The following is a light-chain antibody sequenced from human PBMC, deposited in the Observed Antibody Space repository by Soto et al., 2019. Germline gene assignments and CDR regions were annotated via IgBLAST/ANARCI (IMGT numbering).Light chain of an antibody. J-gene: IGLJ2*01. Sequence: QSALTQPPSVSGTPGQRVSISCSEDSSTFANNYVHWYQQVPGAAPKLLIYRSDQRPSGVPERFSGSKSGTSASLTISGLRPEDEAQYYCAAYTGNWNGPVFGGGTKLTVL. CDR3: AAYTGNWNGPV. CDR2: RSD. V-gene: IGLV1-47*01. CDR1: SSTFANNY.